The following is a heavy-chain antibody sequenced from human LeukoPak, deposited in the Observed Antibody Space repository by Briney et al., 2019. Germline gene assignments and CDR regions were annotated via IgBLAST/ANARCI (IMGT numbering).Heavy chain of an antibody. Sequence: SGTLSLTCAVSGSSIINNKWWSWLRQSPGKGLEWTGEIYHSGRTNYNPSLQSRVTISVDKSKNQFSLRLTSVTAADTAVYYCATYYDRGYCFDYWGPGSLVTVSS. V-gene: IGHV4-4*02. CDR1: GSSIINNKW. D-gene: IGHD3-22*01. J-gene: IGHJ4*02. CDR3: ATYYDRGYCFDY. CDR2: IYHSGRT.